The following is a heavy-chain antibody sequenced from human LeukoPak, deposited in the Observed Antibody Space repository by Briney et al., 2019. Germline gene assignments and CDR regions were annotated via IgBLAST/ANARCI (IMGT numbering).Heavy chain of an antibody. D-gene: IGHD6-19*01. CDR1: GGSISSYY. V-gene: IGHV4-59*01. CDR3: ARGRPGPGIAVAGTGDDY. Sequence: PSETLSLTCTVSGGSISSYYWSWIRQPPGKGLEWIGYIYYSGSTNYNPPLKSRVTISVDTSKNQFSLKLSSVTAADTAVYYCARGRPGPGIAVAGTGDDYWGQGTLVTVSS. CDR2: IYYSGST. J-gene: IGHJ4*02.